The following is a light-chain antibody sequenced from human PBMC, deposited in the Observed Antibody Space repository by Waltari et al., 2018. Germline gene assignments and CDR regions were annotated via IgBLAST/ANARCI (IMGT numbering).Light chain of an antibody. CDR2: YDE. Sequence: QSVLTQPPSVSEDPRQRVTISCSGSYSNIGTHGVNWSQLVPGKTPRLVIYYDERVPSGVSERVSGSRAGTAAYLAIRGLQPEDEAEYFCEAWDDSLDGLVFGGGTKLTVL. V-gene: IGLV1-36*01. CDR3: EAWDDSLDGLV. J-gene: IGLJ3*02. CDR1: YSNIGTHG.